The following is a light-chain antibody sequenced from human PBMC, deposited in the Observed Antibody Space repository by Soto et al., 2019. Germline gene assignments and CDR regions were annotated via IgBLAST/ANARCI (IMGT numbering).Light chain of an antibody. CDR3: QSYDSSLSGYVA. V-gene: IGLV1-40*01. Sequence: QHVLTQPPSVSGAPGQRVTISCTGSSSNIGAGYDVHWYQQLPGTAPKLLIFSNNNRPSGVPDRFSGSKSGTSASLAITGLQAEDEADYYCQSYDSSLSGYVAFGGGTKLTVL. CDR1: SSNIGAGYD. J-gene: IGLJ2*01. CDR2: SNN.